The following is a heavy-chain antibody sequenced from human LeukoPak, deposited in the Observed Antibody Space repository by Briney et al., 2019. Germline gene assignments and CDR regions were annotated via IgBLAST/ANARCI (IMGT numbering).Heavy chain of an antibody. CDR3: ARVYYDSDNWFDP. Sequence: SETLSLTCTVSGGSMSSHYWSWIRQPAGKGLEWIGRIYVTGSTTYNPSLKSRVTMSVDPSKNHFSLNLTSVTAADTAVYYCARVYYDSDNWFDPWGQGTLVTVSS. CDR1: GGSMSSHY. D-gene: IGHD3-22*01. V-gene: IGHV4-4*07. CDR2: IYVTGST. J-gene: IGHJ5*02.